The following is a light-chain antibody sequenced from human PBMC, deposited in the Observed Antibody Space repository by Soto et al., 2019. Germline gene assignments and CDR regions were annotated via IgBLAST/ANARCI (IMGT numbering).Light chain of an antibody. CDR2: SDN. CDR1: SSNIGSNT. Sequence: QSVLTQPPSASGTPGQRVTISCSGSSSNIGSNTVNWFHQLPGTAPKLLIYSDNERPSGVPDRFSGSKSGTSASLAISGLQSEDEADYYCAAWDDSLNVLVFGGGTKLTVL. CDR3: AAWDDSLNVLV. V-gene: IGLV1-44*01. J-gene: IGLJ2*01.